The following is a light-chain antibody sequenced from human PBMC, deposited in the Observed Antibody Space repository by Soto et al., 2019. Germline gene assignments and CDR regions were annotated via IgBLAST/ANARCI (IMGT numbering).Light chain of an antibody. Sequence: QSALAQPASVSGSPGQSITISCTGISSDVGGYNSVSWYQHHPGKAPKLMIYEVRNRPSGVSNRFSGSKSGNTASLTISGLQAEDEADYYCISYTSTSTWVFGGGTKVTVL. CDR3: ISYTSTSTWV. CDR1: SSDVGGYNS. V-gene: IGLV2-14*01. CDR2: EVR. J-gene: IGLJ3*02.